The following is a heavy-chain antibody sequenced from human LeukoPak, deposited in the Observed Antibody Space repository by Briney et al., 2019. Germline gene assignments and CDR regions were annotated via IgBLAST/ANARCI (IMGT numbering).Heavy chain of an antibody. CDR1: GFDFSICA. V-gene: IGHV3-23*01. CDR2: IGSPGET. CDR3: AKDATPGNSIWDYFAY. D-gene: IGHD2-15*01. Sequence: GGSLRLSCAASGFDFSICAMTWVRQAPGKGLEWVASIGSPGETYYADSVKGRFAVSRENSQNTVFLQLTSLTAEDTAIYYCAKDATPGNSIWDYFAYWAGEPWSPSP. J-gene: IGHJ4*02.